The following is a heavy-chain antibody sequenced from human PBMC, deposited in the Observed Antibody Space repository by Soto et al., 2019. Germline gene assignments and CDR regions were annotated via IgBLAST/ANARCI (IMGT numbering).Heavy chain of an antibody. D-gene: IGHD3-10*01. J-gene: IGHJ6*02. CDR1: GDSISSGGYY. CDR3: ARDYYGSGSYSYGMDV. Sequence: SETLSLTCTFSGDSISSGGYYWSWIRQHPGKGLEWIGYIYYSGSTYYNPSLKSRVTISVDTSKNQFSLKLSSVTAADTAVYYCARDYYGSGSYSYGMDVWGQGTTVTVSS. CDR2: IYYSGST. V-gene: IGHV4-31*03.